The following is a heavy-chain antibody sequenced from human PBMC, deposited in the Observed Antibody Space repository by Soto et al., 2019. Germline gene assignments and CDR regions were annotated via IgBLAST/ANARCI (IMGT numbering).Heavy chain of an antibody. CDR2: MNPNSGNT. Sequence: ASVKVSCKASGYTFTSYDINWVRQATGQGLEWMGWMNPNSGNTGYAQKVQGRGTMTTNTSKSTAYMELSSLRSEDSAVYYCARVLEDSSGAFDIWGQGTMVTVSS. J-gene: IGHJ3*02. D-gene: IGHD6-25*01. CDR3: ARVLEDSSGAFDI. V-gene: IGHV1-8*01. CDR1: GYTFTSYD.